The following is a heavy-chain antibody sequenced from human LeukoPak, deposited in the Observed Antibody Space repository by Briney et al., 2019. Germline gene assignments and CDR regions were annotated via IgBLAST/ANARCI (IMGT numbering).Heavy chain of an antibody. D-gene: IGHD3-22*01. CDR2: IYNSGIT. CDR3: AREMYDSGGYRVSYFDY. Sequence: TSETLSLTCTVSGGSISSNYYWSWIRQPAGKGLEYIGRIYNSGITNYNPSLKSRVTISVDTSKNQFSLKLSSVTAADTAVYYCAREMYDSGGYRVSYFDYWGQGTLVTVSS. J-gene: IGHJ4*02. V-gene: IGHV4-4*07. CDR1: GGSISSNYY.